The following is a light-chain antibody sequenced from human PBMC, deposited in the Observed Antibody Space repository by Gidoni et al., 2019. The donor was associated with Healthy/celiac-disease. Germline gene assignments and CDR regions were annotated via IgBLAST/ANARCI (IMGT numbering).Light chain of an antibody. J-gene: IGKJ5*01. CDR1: QSISSY. Sequence: DIQMTQSPSSLSASVGDRVTITCRASQSISSYLTWYQQKPGKAPKLLIYAASSLQSGVPSRFSGSGSGTDFTLTISSLQPEDFANYYCQQSYSTPITFGQGTRLEIK. V-gene: IGKV1-39*01. CDR2: AAS. CDR3: QQSYSTPIT.